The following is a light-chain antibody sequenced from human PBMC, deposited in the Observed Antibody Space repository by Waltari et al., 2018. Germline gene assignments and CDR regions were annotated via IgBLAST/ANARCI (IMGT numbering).Light chain of an antibody. J-gene: IGKJ2*01. V-gene: IGKV1-39*01. CDR1: QSISSY. CDR2: AAS. Sequence: DIQMTQSPSSLSASVGDRVTITCRASQSISSYLNWYQQKPGKDPKLLIYAASSWQSGVPSRFCGSGSATEFSLIISSLQPEDVAAYYCQQSYSTPCTFGQGTKLEIK. CDR3: QQSYSTPCT.